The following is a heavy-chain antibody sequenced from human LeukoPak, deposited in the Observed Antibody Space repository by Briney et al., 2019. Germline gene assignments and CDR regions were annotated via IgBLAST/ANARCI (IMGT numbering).Heavy chain of an antibody. CDR3: ARDSPGRLRRAFDY. CDR1: GFTFSSYS. J-gene: IGHJ4*02. CDR2: ISSSSSYI. D-gene: IGHD5-12*01. Sequence: GGSLRLSCAASGFTFSSYSMNWVRQAPGKGLEWVSSISSSSSYIYYADSVKGRFTISRDNAKNSLYLQMNSLRAEDTAVYYCARDSPGRLRRAFDYWGQGTLVTVSS. V-gene: IGHV3-21*01.